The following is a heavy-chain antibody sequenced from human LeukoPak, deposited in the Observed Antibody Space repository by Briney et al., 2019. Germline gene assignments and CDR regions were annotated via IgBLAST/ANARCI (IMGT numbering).Heavy chain of an antibody. J-gene: IGHJ4*02. CDR3: ARGTPTTRDFDY. D-gene: IGHD4-11*01. Sequence: GGSLRLSCAASGFTFSSYAMSWVRQAPGKGLEWVSSISSSSSYIYYADSVKGRFTISRDNAKNSLYLQMNSLRAEDTAVYFCARGTPTTRDFDYWGQGTLVTVSS. V-gene: IGHV3-21*01. CDR1: GFTFSSYA. CDR2: ISSSSSYI.